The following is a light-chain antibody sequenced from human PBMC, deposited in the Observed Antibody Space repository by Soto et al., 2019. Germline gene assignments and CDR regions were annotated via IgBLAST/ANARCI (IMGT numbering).Light chain of an antibody. CDR3: QKYNSAPRT. V-gene: IGKV1-27*01. CDR1: QDIRQY. J-gene: IGKJ1*01. CDR2: AAS. Sequence: DIQMTQSPSSLSASVGDRVTITCRASQDIRQYLAWYQQKPGRVPNLLIYAASTLQSGVPSSFSASGYGTEFSLTIDTFQPEDVATYYCQKYNSAPRTFGQGTKVEIK.